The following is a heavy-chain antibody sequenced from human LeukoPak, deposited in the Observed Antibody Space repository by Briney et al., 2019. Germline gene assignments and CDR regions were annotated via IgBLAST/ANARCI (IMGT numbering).Heavy chain of an antibody. J-gene: IGHJ4*02. CDR3: TTDRTFTIFGVVTPFDY. V-gene: IGHV3-15*01. Sequence: GGSLRLSCVASGFTFSSYSMNWVRQAPGKGLEWVGRIKSKTDGGTTDYAAPVKGRFTISRDDSKNTLYLQMNSLKTEDTAVYYCTTDRTFTIFGVVTPFDYWGQGTLVTVSS. CDR2: IKSKTDGGTT. CDR1: GFTFSSYS. D-gene: IGHD3-3*01.